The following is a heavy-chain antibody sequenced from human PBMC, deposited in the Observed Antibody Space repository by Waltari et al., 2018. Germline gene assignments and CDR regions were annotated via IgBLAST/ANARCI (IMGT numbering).Heavy chain of an antibody. Sequence: EVQLLESGGGLVQPGGSLRLSCAASGFTFSSYAMSWVRQAPGKGLEWVSAISGSGGITDYADAVKGRFTISRDNSKNTLYLQMNSLRAEDTAVYYCAKDRQWYYYDSSGYSPDFDYWGQGTLVTVSS. CDR3: AKDRQWYYYDSSGYSPDFDY. V-gene: IGHV3-23*01. CDR1: GFTFSSYA. J-gene: IGHJ4*02. D-gene: IGHD3-22*01. CDR2: ISGSGGIT.